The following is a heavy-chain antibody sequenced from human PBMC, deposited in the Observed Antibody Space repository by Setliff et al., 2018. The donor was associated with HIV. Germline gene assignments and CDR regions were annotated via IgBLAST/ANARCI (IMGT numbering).Heavy chain of an antibody. J-gene: IGHJ3*02. Sequence: SETLCLTCTVSGGSMSSYYWSWIRQPPGKGLEWVGYIYYSGSTNYNPSLKSRVSISVDTSKNQFSLKLSSVTAADTAMYYCGRVGFGELFGAFDIWGQGIMVTVSS. D-gene: IGHD3-10*01. CDR1: GGSMSSYY. CDR2: IYYSGST. CDR3: GRVGFGELFGAFDI. V-gene: IGHV4-59*01.